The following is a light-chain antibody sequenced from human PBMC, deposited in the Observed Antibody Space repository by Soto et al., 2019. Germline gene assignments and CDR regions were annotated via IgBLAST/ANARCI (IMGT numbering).Light chain of an antibody. V-gene: IGLV2-23*01. J-gene: IGLJ1*01. Sequence: QSVLAQPASVSGSPGQSITISCTGTSSDVGAYDSVSWYQQHPHKAPQLIIYKGTQRPSGVSTRFSASTSGNAASLTISGLQEDEEADYFCCSSEPESTYVFGTRTKVTV. CDR2: KGT. CDR3: CSSEPESTYV. CDR1: SSDVGAYDS.